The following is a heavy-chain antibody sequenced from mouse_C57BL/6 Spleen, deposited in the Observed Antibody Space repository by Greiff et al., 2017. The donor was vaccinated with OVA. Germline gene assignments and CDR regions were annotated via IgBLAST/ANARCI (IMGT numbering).Heavy chain of an antibody. D-gene: IGHD1-1*01. Sequence: EVQLQQSGPELVKPGASVKMSCKASGYTFTDYNMHWVKQSHGKSLEWIGYINTNNGGTSYNQKFKGKATLTVNKSSSTAYMELRSLTSEDSAVYYCARWRSRLYYYAMDYWGQGTSVTVSS. J-gene: IGHJ4*01. CDR1: GYTFTDYN. CDR3: ARWRSRLYYYAMDY. CDR2: INTNNGGT. V-gene: IGHV1-22*01.